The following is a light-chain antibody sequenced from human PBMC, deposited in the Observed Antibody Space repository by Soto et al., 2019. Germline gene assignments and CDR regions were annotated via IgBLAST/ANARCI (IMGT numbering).Light chain of an antibody. Sequence: EIVLTQSPATLSLSPGARATLSCRASQSVSSYLAWYQQKPGQAPSLLIDGASSRATGISDRFSGSGSGTDLTITISRLEPEDFEVYYCQQYGRSPWTFGQGTKVDIK. CDR1: QSVSSY. CDR3: QQYGRSPWT. CDR2: GAS. J-gene: IGKJ1*01. V-gene: IGKV3-20*01.